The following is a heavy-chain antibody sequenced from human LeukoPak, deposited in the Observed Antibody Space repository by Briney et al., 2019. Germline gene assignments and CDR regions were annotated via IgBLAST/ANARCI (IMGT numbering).Heavy chain of an antibody. V-gene: IGHV3-23*01. Sequence: GGSLRLSCAASGFTFSSYAMSWVRQAPGKGLEWVSAISGSGGSTYYADSVKGRFTISRDNSKNTLYLQMNSLRAEDTAVYYCAKEPLPEYCTNGVCYIQGPASWFDPWGQGTWSPSPQ. D-gene: IGHD2-8*01. CDR3: AKEPLPEYCTNGVCYIQGPASWFDP. J-gene: IGHJ5*02. CDR2: ISGSGGST. CDR1: GFTFSSYA.